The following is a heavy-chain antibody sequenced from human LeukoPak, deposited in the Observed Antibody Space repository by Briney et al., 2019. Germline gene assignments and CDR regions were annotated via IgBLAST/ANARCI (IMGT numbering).Heavy chain of an antibody. D-gene: IGHD5-12*01. V-gene: IGHV4-61*02. J-gene: IGHJ4*02. Sequence: SPTLSLTCTVPGDSTSSSSYFWSSIQQPAGTGLEWLGRIYTSGSTNYNPSLKSRATISPDTSKNQFSLKLSSVTAADTAVYYCARELAGYGKLDYWGQGILVTVSS. CDR1: GDSTSSSSYF. CDR2: IYTSGST. CDR3: ARELAGYGKLDY.